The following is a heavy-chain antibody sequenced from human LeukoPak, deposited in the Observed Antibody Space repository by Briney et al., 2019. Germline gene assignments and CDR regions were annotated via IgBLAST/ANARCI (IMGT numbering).Heavy chain of an antibody. Sequence: GGSLRLSCAASGFTFSNAWMSWVRQAPGKGLEWVGRIKSKTDGGTTDYAAPVKGRFTISRDDSKNTLYLQMNSLKTEDTAVYYCTTVFPRNCSSTSCYPYYYYGMDVWGQGTTVTVSS. CDR2: IKSKTDGGTT. CDR1: GFTFSNAW. J-gene: IGHJ6*02. CDR3: TTVFPRNCSSTSCYPYYYYGMDV. D-gene: IGHD2-2*01. V-gene: IGHV3-15*01.